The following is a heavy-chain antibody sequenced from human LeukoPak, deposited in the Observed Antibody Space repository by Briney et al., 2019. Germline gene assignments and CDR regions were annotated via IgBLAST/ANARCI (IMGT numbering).Heavy chain of an antibody. CDR3: VRTGGYAYYYYMDV. D-gene: IGHD5-12*01. CDR2: INWSGGST. J-gene: IGHJ6*03. Sequence: PGGSLRLSCEVSGFTFDDYGMSWVRQGPGKGLEWVSGINWSGGSTGYADSVKGRFTITRDNAKNSLYLQMNSLRVEDTASYHCVRTGGYAYYYYMDVWGKGTTVTVSS. V-gene: IGHV3-20*01. CDR1: GFTFDDYG.